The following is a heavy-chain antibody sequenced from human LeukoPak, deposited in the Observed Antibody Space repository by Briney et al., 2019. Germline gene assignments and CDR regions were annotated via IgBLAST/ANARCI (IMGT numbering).Heavy chain of an antibody. CDR3: ARSQGYDFWDPLY. CDR1: GFTLSSYA. J-gene: IGHJ4*02. Sequence: GRSLRLSCAASGFTLSSYAMHWVRQAPGNGLEWVAVISYDGSNKYYADSVKGRFTISRDNSKNTLYLQMNSLRAEDTAVYYCARSQGYDFWDPLYWGQGTLVTVSS. CDR2: ISYDGSNK. V-gene: IGHV3-30-3*01. D-gene: IGHD3-3*01.